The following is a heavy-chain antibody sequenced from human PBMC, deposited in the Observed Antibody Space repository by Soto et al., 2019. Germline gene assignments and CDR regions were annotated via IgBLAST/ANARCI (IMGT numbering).Heavy chain of an antibody. Sequence: EVQLVESGGGLVQPGRSLRLSCAASGFTFDDYGMHWVRQAPGKGLEWVSGMSWNSGSIAYADYVKGRFTISRDNAKNSRYLQMNSLRAEDTALYYCTKDITAAARGAFDIWGQGTMVTVSS. J-gene: IGHJ3*02. CDR2: MSWNSGSI. CDR3: TKDITAAARGAFDI. V-gene: IGHV3-9*01. CDR1: GFTFDDYG. D-gene: IGHD6-13*01.